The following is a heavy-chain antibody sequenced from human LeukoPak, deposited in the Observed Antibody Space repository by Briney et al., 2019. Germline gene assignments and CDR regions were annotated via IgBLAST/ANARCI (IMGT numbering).Heavy chain of an antibody. J-gene: IGHJ5*02. V-gene: IGHV3-33*01. D-gene: IGHD5-12*01. Sequence: GGSLRLSCAASGFTFSSYGMHWVRQAPGKGLEWVAVIWYDGSNKYYADSVKGRFTISRDNSKNTLYLQMNSLRAEDTAVYYCARSLYSGYDNNWFDPWDQGTLVTVSS. CDR3: ARSLYSGYDNNWFDP. CDR2: IWYDGSNK. CDR1: GFTFSSYG.